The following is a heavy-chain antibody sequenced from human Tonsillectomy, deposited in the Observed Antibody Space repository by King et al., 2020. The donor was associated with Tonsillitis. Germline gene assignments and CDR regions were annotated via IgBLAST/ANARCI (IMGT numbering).Heavy chain of an antibody. CDR3: AKGGLGSSRSFDD. V-gene: IGHV3-30*02. J-gene: IGHJ4*02. Sequence: VQLVESGGGVVQPGGSLRLSCATSGFIFRSYGMHWVRQAPGKGLEWVTFIRDDAINKYYADSVKGRLTISRDNSKNTVYLKMNSLRTEDTAIYYCAKGGLGSSRSFDDWGQGTLVTVSS. CDR2: IRDDAINK. D-gene: IGHD6-13*01. CDR1: GFIFRSYG.